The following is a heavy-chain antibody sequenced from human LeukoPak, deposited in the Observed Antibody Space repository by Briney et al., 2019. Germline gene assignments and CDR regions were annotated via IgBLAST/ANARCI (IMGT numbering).Heavy chain of an antibody. CDR2: IYHSGST. D-gene: IGHD3-3*01. Sequence: SETLSLTCAVSGYPISSGYYWGWIRQPPGKGLEWIGSIYHSGSTYYNPSLKSRVTISVDTSKNQFSLKLSSVTAADTAVYYCASLVLRFLEWLPRSYYYMDVWGKGTTVTVSS. V-gene: IGHV4-38-2*01. CDR3: ASLVLRFLEWLPRSYYYMDV. CDR1: GYPISSGYY. J-gene: IGHJ6*03.